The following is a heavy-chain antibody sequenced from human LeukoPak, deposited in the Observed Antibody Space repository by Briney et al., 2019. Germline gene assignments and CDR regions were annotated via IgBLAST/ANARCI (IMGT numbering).Heavy chain of an antibody. CDR3: ARHKRYYDSSGYYSPYYFDY. CDR2: IYYSGST. CDR1: GGSISSSSYY. D-gene: IGHD3-22*01. V-gene: IGHV4-39*01. Sequence: SETLSLTCTVSGGSISSSSYYWGWIRQPPGKGLEWIGSIYYSGSTYYNPSLKSRVTISVDTSKNQFSLKLSSVTAAGTAVYYCARHKRYYDSSGYYSPYYFDYWGQGTLVTVSS. J-gene: IGHJ4*02.